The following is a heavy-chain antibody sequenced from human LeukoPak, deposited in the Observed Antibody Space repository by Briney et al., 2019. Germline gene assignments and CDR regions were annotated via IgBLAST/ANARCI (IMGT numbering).Heavy chain of an antibody. D-gene: IGHD3-16*02. CDR1: GFTFDDYA. CDR3: AKGSRDYVWGSYPPYYYYYYMDV. CDR2: ISWDGGST. J-gene: IGHJ6*03. V-gene: IGHV3-43D*03. Sequence: GGSLRLSCAASGFTFDDYAMHWVRQAPGKGLEWVSLISWDGGSTYYADSVKGRFTISRDNSKNSLYLQMNSLRAEDTALYYCAKGSRDYVWGSYPPYYYYYYMDVWGKGTTVTVSS.